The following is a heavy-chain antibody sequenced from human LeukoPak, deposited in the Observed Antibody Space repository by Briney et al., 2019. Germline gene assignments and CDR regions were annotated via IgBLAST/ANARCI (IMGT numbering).Heavy chain of an antibody. CDR2: IYYSGST. D-gene: IGHD3-16*01. J-gene: IGHJ4*02. V-gene: IGHV4-59*01. CDR1: GGSISSYY. Sequence: SETLSLTCTVSGGSISSYYWSWIRQPPGKGLEWIGCIYYSGSTNYNPSLKSRVTISVDTSKNQFSLKLSSVTAADTAVYYCARSIRLGGFDYWGQGTLVTVPS. CDR3: ARSIRLGGFDY.